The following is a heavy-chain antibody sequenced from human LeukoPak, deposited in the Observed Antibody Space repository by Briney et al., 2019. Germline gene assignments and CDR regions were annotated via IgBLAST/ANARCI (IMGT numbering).Heavy chain of an antibody. J-gene: IGHJ3*02. CDR3: ARDRELLSALDI. Sequence: QPGGSLRLSCAASGFTFSSYEMNWVRQAPGKGLEWVSYISSSGSTIYYADSVKGRFTISRDNAKNSLYLQVNSLRAEDTAVYYCARDRELLSALDIWGQGTMVTVSS. CDR1: GFTFSSYE. V-gene: IGHV3-48*03. CDR2: ISSSGSTI. D-gene: IGHD1-26*01.